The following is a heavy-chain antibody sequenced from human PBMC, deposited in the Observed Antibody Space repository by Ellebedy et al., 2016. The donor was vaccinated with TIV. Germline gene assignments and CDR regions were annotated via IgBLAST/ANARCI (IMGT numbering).Heavy chain of an antibody. CDR1: QFTFSAYS. V-gene: IGHV3-48*01. Sequence: GESLKISCAASQFTFSAYSMNWVRQAPGKGLEWVSYISSSSSIIYYADSVKGRFTISRDNAKNSLYLQMNSLRAEDTAVYYCAREDTSSWYVPVYQYYGMDAWGQGTTVTVSS. D-gene: IGHD6-13*01. J-gene: IGHJ6*02. CDR2: ISSSSSII. CDR3: AREDTSSWYVPVYQYYGMDA.